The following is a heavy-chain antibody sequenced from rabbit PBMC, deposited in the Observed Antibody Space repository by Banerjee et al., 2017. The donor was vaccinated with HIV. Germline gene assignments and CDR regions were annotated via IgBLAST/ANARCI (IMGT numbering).Heavy chain of an antibody. CDR1: GFSFSSGYW. Sequence: QSLEESGGGLVKPGASLTLTCTASGFSFSSGYWICWVRQAPGKGLEWIGCIYAGSGGSYYANWAKGRFTISKISSTTVTLQMTSLTAADTATYFCAREPWGRSNYDIYPNLWGPGTLVTVS. V-gene: IGHV1S40*01. J-gene: IGHJ4*01. CDR3: AREPWGRSNYDIYPNL. D-gene: IGHD3-1*01. CDR2: IYAGSGGS.